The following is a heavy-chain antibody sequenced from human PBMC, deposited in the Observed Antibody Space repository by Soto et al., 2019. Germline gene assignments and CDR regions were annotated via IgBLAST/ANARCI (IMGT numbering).Heavy chain of an antibody. V-gene: IGHV3-13*01. CDR3: ARNRRSGTARVFDY. CDR1: GFTFSSYD. Sequence: PGGSLRLSCAASGFTFSSYDMHWVRQATGKGLEWVSAIGTAGDTYYPGSVKGRFTISRENAKNSLYLQMNSLRAEDTAVYYCARNRRSGTARVFDYWGQGTLVTVSS. J-gene: IGHJ4*02. CDR2: IGTAGDT. D-gene: IGHD1-1*01.